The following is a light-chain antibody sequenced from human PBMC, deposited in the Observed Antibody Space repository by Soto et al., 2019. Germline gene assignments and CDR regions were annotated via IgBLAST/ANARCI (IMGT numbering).Light chain of an antibody. V-gene: IGLV1-51*02. CDR2: ENN. CDR3: GTWDTNLRRV. Sequence: LGTQPPPVTAAPGQKGTTPYSRSSSDIGVHHVSWYQQFPGTAPKLLIYENNKRTSGIPDRFSGSKSGTSATLDITGLQTGDEADYYCGTWDTNLRRVFGTGTKVTVL. J-gene: IGLJ1*01. CDR1: SSDIGVHH.